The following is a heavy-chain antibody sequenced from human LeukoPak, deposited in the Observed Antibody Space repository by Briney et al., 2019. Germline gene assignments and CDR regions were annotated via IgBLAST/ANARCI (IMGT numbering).Heavy chain of an antibody. Sequence: PSETLSLTCSVSGYSISSGYYWGWIRQPPGKGLEWIGSIHHSGSIYYNPSLRSRVTISVDTSKNQFSLKLSSVTAADTAMYYCARDQAVTGLNWFDPWGQGTLVTVSS. V-gene: IGHV4-38-2*02. CDR1: GYSISSGYY. CDR3: ARDQAVTGLNWFDP. J-gene: IGHJ5*02. CDR2: IHHSGSI. D-gene: IGHD6-19*01.